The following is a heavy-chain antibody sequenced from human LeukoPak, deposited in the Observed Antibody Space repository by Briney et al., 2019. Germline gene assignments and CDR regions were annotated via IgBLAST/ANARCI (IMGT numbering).Heavy chain of an antibody. J-gene: IGHJ6*02. CDR3: ALSYGDYQYYYYGMDV. CDR1: GGTFSSYA. CDR2: IIPILGIA. D-gene: IGHD4-17*01. Sequence: SVKVSCKASGGTFSSYAISWVRQAPGQGLEWMGRIIPILGIANYAQKFQGRVTITADKSTSTAYMELSSLRSEDTAVYYCALSYGDYQYYYYGMDVWGQGTTVTVSS. V-gene: IGHV1-69*04.